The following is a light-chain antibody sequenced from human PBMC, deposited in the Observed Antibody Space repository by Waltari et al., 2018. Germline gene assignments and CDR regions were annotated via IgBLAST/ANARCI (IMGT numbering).Light chain of an antibody. V-gene: IGKV3-15*01. J-gene: IGKJ1*01. CDR3: QQYNNWPRA. CDR2: GAS. Sequence: EIVMTQSPAILSVSPGERATLSRRASQSVSSNLAWYQQKPGQAPSLLIYGASTRATGVPAKFSGSESGTEFTLNISSLQSEDFAVYYCQQYNNWPRAFGQGTKVEIK. CDR1: QSVSSN.